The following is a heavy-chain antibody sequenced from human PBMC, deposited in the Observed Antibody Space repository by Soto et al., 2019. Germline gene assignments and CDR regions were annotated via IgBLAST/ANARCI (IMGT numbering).Heavy chain of an antibody. D-gene: IGHD2-8*01. J-gene: IGHJ5*02. Sequence: QVQLVESGGGVVQPGRSLRLSCAASGFTFSSYAMHWVRQAPGKGLEWVAVISYDGSNKYYADSVKGRFTISRDNSKNTLYLQMNSLRAEDTAVYYCARDLMGFEPWGQGTLVTVSS. CDR2: ISYDGSNK. CDR1: GFTFSSYA. V-gene: IGHV3-30-3*01. CDR3: ARDLMGFEP.